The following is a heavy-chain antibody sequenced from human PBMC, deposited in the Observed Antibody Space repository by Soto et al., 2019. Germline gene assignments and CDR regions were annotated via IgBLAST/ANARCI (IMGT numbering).Heavy chain of an antibody. CDR2: ISAYNGNT. J-gene: IGHJ6*02. CDR3: ARDHSNSFPDHYYYYYGMDV. V-gene: IGHV1-18*01. Sequence: GAPAEVCSKACGYTVYSSVISGGVKEPGKRVEWLGWISAYNGNTNYAQKLQGRVTMTTDTSTSTAYMELRSLRSDDTAVYYCARDHSNSFPDHYYYYYGMDVWGQGTTVTVSS. CDR1: GYTVYSSV. D-gene: IGHD6-6*01.